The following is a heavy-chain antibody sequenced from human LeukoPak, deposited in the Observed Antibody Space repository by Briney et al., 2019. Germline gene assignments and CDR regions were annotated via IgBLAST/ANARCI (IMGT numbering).Heavy chain of an antibody. V-gene: IGHV1-18*04. D-gene: IGHD2-15*01. CDR1: GYTLSTYG. CDR2: ISVHNGKT. J-gene: IGHJ6*03. Sequence: GASVKVSCKATGYTLSTYGISWVRQAPGQGLEWMGWISVHNGKTNYAQKFQGRVTMTTDASTSIAHMELRSLRSDDTAVYYCARCNLILVAGPQGHSYYFMDVWGKGTTVTVSS. CDR3: ARCNLILVAGPQGHSYYFMDV.